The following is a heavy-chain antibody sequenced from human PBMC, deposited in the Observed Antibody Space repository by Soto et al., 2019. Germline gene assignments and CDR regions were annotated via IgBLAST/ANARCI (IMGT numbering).Heavy chain of an antibody. D-gene: IGHD5-18*01. J-gene: IGHJ5*02. Sequence: QVQLVQSGAEVQKPGSSVKVSCKASGGTFSSYAISWVRQAPGQGLEWMGGIIPIFGTANYAQKFKGRVTLTADESTSTAYMELSSLRSEDTAVYYCARDRSSGYSYGYGIGFWFDPWGQGTLVTVSS. CDR1: GGTFSSYA. CDR2: IIPIFGTA. CDR3: ARDRSSGYSYGYGIGFWFDP. V-gene: IGHV1-69*01.